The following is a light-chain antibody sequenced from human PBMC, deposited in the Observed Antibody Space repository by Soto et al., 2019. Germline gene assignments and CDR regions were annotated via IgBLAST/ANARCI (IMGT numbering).Light chain of an antibody. CDR2: EVS. V-gene: IGLV2-14*01. CDR3: SSYTNSSTRV. Sequence: QSVLTQPASVSGSPGQSITISCTGTSSDVGGYNYVSWCQHHPGKAPKLMIYEVSNRPSGVSNRFSGSKSGNTASLTISGLQAEDEAAYYCSSYTNSSTRVFGGGTKLTVL. CDR1: SSDVGGYNY. J-gene: IGLJ3*02.